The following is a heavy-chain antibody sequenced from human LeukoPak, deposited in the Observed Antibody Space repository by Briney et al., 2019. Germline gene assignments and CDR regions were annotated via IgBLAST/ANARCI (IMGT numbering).Heavy chain of an antibody. V-gene: IGHV3-30*12. J-gene: IGHJ6*02. D-gene: IGHD3-16*01. CDR2: ISSDGSYK. Sequence: GGSLRLSCAASGFTLSSYGMHWVRQAPGMGLEWVAYISSDGSYKNYGDSVKGRFTISRDNAKNSLYLQMSNLRAEDTAVYFCARGGGLDVWGQGATVTVSS. CDR1: GFTLSSYG. CDR3: ARGGGLDV.